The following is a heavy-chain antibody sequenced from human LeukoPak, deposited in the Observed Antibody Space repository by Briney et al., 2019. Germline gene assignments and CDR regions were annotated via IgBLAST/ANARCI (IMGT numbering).Heavy chain of an antibody. J-gene: IGHJ4*02. V-gene: IGHV1-18*01. D-gene: IGHD1-26*01. CDR3: ARDRGWWELRYYFDY. CDR2: ISAYNGNT. CDR1: GYTFTSYG. Sequence: ASVKVSCKASGYTFTSYGISWVRQASGQGLEWMGWISAYNGNTNYAQKLQGRVTMTTDTSTSTAYMELRSLRSDDTAVYYCARDRGWWELRYYFDYWGQGTLVTVSS.